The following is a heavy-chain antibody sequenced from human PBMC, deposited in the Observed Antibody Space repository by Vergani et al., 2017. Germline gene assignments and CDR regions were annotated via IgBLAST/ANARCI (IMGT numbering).Heavy chain of an antibody. CDR2: ISWNSGSI. J-gene: IGHJ3*02. Sequence: EVQLVESGGGLVQPGRSLRLSCAASGFTFDDYAMHWVRQAPGKGLEWVSGISWNSGSIGYADSVKGRFTISRDNAKNSLYLQMNSLRAEDTALYYCAKGGTASSNDAFDIWGQGTTVTVSS. V-gene: IGHV3-9*01. CDR3: AKGGTASSNDAFDI. CDR1: GFTFDDYA. D-gene: IGHD1-1*01.